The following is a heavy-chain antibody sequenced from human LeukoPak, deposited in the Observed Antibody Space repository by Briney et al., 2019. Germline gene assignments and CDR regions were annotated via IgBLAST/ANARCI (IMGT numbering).Heavy chain of an antibody. CDR2: ISYDGSNK. CDR3: ARDVLRFYY. J-gene: IGHJ4*02. CDR1: GFTVSSNS. D-gene: IGHD2-15*01. Sequence: GGSLRLSCAASGFTVSSNSMSWVPQAPGQGLEWVAVISYDGSNKYYADSVKGRFTISRDNSKNTLYLQMNSLRAEDTAVYYCARDVLRFYYWGQGTLVTVSS. V-gene: IGHV3-30-3*01.